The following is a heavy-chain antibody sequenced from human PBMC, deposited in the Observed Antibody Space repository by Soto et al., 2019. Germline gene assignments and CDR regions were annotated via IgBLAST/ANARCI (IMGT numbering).Heavy chain of an antibody. J-gene: IGHJ5*02. CDR3: AREEGGGYDHRWFDP. CDR2: IFYSGST. Sequence: QVQLQESGPGLVKPSQTLSLTCTVSGGSISSGGLYWSWIRQHPGKGLEWIGYIFYSGSTYYNPSLKSRVSXPRAXSXHQFSLKLSSVTAADTAAYYCAREEGGGYDHRWFDPWGQGTLVTVSS. V-gene: IGHV4-31*03. CDR1: GGSISSGGLY. D-gene: IGHD5-12*01.